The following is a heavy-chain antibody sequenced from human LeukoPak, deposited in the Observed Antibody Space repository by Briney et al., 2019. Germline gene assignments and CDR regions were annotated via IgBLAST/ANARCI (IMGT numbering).Heavy chain of an antibody. CDR1: GFTFSSYS. J-gene: IGHJ4*02. CDR2: ISDSSFYI. CDR3: ARDKEDILTGYWDY. V-gene: IGHV3-21*01. Sequence: PGGSLRLSCAASGFTFSSYSMSWVRQAPGKGLEWVSSISDSSFYIYYADSVEGRFTISRDNAKNSLYLQMNSLRAEDTAVYYCARDKEDILTGYWDYWGQGTLVTVSS. D-gene: IGHD3-9*01.